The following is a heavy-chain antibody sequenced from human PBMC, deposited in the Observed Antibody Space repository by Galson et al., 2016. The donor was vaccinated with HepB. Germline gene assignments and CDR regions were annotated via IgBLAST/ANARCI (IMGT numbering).Heavy chain of an antibody. D-gene: IGHD3-10*01. CDR2: ISRGSAYI. V-gene: IGHV3-21*01. Sequence: SLRLSCAASGFTFSSYGMHWVRQAPGKGLEWVSSISRGSAYIYYADSVKGRFTISRDNAKNSLYLQMHSLRAEDTAVYYCARPRDNYGHAFDIWGPGTLVTVSS. CDR3: ARPRDNYGHAFDI. CDR1: GFTFSSYG. J-gene: IGHJ3*02.